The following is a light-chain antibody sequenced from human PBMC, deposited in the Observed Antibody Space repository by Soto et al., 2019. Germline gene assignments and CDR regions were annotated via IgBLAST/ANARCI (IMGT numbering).Light chain of an antibody. Sequence: DIQMTQSPSTLSASVGDRVTITCRASQSISSWLAWYQQKPGKAPKLLIYRASSLETGVPSRFSGTGSGTEFTLTISSLQPDDSATYYCQQHDTYSWTFGQGTRVEIK. J-gene: IGKJ1*01. CDR3: QQHDTYSWT. CDR2: RAS. CDR1: QSISSW. V-gene: IGKV1-5*03.